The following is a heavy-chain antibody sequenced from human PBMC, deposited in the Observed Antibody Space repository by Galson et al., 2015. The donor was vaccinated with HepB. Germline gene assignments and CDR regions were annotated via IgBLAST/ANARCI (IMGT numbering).Heavy chain of an antibody. V-gene: IGHV3-13*01. CDR2: IGTAGNT. CDR3: ARGRYDSSGFWADS. J-gene: IGHJ5*01. CDR1: GFIFSDYD. D-gene: IGHD3-22*01. Sequence: SLRLSCAASGFIFSDYDMDWVRQATGKGLKWVSAIGTAGNTFYAGSVKGRFTISRENAKNSLYLQMNSLRAGDTAIYYCARGRYDSSGFWADSWGQGTLVTVSS.